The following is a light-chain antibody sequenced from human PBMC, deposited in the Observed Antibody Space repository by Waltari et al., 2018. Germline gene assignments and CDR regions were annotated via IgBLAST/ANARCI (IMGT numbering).Light chain of an antibody. V-gene: IGKV4-1*01. J-gene: IGKJ2*01. Sequence: DIVMTQSPDSLAVSLGERATINCKSSQSVLYSSNNKNYLAWYQQIPGQSPKLRIYWASTRESGVPDRFSGSGSGTDFTLTISSLQAEDVAVYYCQQYYSTPYTFGQGTKLEIK. CDR3: QQYYSTPYT. CDR1: QSVLYSSNNKNY. CDR2: WAS.